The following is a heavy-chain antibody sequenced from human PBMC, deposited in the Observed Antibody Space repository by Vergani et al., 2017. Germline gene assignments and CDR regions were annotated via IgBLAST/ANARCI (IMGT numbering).Heavy chain of an antibody. V-gene: IGHV4-39*01. CDR3: ARRSTVEWLVKLGWIDP. D-gene: IGHD6-19*01. J-gene: IGHJ5*02. CDR2: IYYSGST. Sequence: QLQLQESGPGLVKPSATLSLTCSVSGASIRSSNYYWGWIRQPPGKGLEWIPSIYYSGSTYYNPSLKSRVTISVDTSKNQFSLKLSSVTAADTAVYFCARRSTVEWLVKLGWIDPWGQGILVTVSS. CDR1: GASIRSSNYY.